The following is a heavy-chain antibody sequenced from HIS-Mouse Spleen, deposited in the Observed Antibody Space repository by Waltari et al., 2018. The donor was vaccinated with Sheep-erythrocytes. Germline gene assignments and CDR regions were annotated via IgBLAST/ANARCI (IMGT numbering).Heavy chain of an antibody. Sequence: QVQLVESGGGVVQPGRSLRLSCAASGFTFSSYGMHWFRQAPGKGLEVVAVISYDGSNKYYADSVKGRFTISRDNSKNTLYLQMNSLRAEDTAVYYCASYGSGSYYDYWGQGTLVTVSS. CDR2: ISYDGSNK. V-gene: IGHV3-30*03. CDR1: GFTFSSYG. J-gene: IGHJ4*02. CDR3: ASYGSGSYYDY. D-gene: IGHD3-10*01.